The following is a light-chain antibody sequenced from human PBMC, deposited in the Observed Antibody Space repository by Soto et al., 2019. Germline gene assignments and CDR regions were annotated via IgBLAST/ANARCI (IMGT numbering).Light chain of an antibody. J-gene: IGLJ2*01. CDR1: SSDVGSYNY. CDR2: EVS. CDR3: SSYAGSKNLVV. Sequence: QAVVTQPPSASGSPGQSVAISCTGSSSDVGSYNYVSWYQQHPGKAPKLMIYEVSKRPSGVPDRFSGSKSGNTATLTVSGLHTDDEADYYCSSYAGSKNLVVFGGGTQLPVL. V-gene: IGLV2-8*01.